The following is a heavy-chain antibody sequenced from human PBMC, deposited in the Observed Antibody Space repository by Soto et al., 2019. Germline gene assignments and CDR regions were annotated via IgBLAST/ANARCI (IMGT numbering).Heavy chain of an antibody. CDR1: GGSISSSSYY. D-gene: IGHD3-3*01. J-gene: IGHJ3*02. CDR3: AKNLYGYYVNPDI. Sequence: SETLSLTCTVSGGSISSSSYYWGWIRQPPGKGLEWIGSIYYSGSTYYNPSLKSRVTISVDKSRNQFSLKLSSVTAADTAVYFCAKNLYGYYVNPDIWGQGTMVTVSS. V-gene: IGHV4-39*07. CDR2: IYYSGST.